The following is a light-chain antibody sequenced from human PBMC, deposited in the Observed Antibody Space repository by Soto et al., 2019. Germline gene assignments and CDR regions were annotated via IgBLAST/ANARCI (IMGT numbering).Light chain of an antibody. CDR2: DAS. Sequence: EIVLTQSPATLSLSPGERATLSCMASQSVSSYLAWYQQKPGQAPRLLIYDASNRATGIPARFSGSGSGTDITLTISSLEPEDFAVYYCQQRSNWPITFGQGTRLEIK. J-gene: IGKJ5*01. V-gene: IGKV3-11*01. CDR3: QQRSNWPIT. CDR1: QSVSSY.